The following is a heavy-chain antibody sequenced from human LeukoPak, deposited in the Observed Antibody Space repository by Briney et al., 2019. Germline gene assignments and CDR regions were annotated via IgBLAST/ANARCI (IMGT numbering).Heavy chain of an antibody. CDR3: ARGIWNGGSYGPYYFDY. CDR2: INAGNGNT. CDR1: GFTFTNHA. D-gene: IGHD6-19*01. V-gene: IGHV1-3*01. Sequence: GASVKVSCKASGFTFTNHALQWVRQAPGQRLEWMGWINAGNGNTKYSQQFQGRVTITRDTSATTTYIELSSLKSEDTAVYYCARGIWNGGSYGPYYFDYWGQGTLVTVSS. J-gene: IGHJ4*02.